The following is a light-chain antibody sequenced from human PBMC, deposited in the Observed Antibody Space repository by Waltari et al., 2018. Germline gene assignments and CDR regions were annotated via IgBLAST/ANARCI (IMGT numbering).Light chain of an antibody. V-gene: IGKV3-11*01. J-gene: IGKJ2*01. CDR2: HSY. Sequence: EIVLTQSPATLSLSPGERATLSCRASQSVNNYLFWYQQQPGQAPRLLLYHSYYRATGVPARFSGSGSGTDFTLTISSLAPEDFAVYYCQQRSNWTPYTFGQGTKLQIK. CDR1: QSVNNY. CDR3: QQRSNWTPYT.